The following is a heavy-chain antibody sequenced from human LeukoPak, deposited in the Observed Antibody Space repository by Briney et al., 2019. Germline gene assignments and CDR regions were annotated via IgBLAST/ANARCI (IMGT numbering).Heavy chain of an antibody. Sequence: PGGSLRLSCAASGFTFSSYAIHWVRQAPGKGLEWVAVISYDGSNKYYADSVKGRFTISRDNSKNTLYLQMNSLRADDTAVYYCARVRADYYDSSGYRIDAFDIWGQGTMVTVSS. CDR1: GFTFSSYA. V-gene: IGHV3-30*04. D-gene: IGHD3-22*01. CDR2: ISYDGSNK. CDR3: ARVRADYYDSSGYRIDAFDI. J-gene: IGHJ3*02.